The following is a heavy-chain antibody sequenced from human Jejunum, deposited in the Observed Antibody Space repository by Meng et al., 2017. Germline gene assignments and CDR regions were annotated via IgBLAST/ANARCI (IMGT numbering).Heavy chain of an antibody. CDR1: GYSISSGCY. D-gene: IGHD2-21*01. CDR3: TRRIGGSAYRDY. Sequence: GSLRLSCAVSGYSISSGCYWGWIRQTPGKGLEWIGNIFHTGSTYYNPSLKSRVTISVDTSNNQFSLKLSSVTAADTAVYYCTRRIGGSAYRDYWGQGTLVTVSS. J-gene: IGHJ4*02. V-gene: IGHV4-38-2*01. CDR2: IFHTGST.